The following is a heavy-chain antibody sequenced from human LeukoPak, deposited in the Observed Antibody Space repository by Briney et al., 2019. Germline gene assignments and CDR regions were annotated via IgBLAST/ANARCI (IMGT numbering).Heavy chain of an antibody. CDR1: GFTFSSYR. CDR3: ARGGGLDV. Sequence: SGGSLRLSCAASGFTFSSYRMNWARQAPGKGLEWVASINHNGNVNYYVDSVKDRFTISRDNAKNSLYLQMSNLRAEDTAVYFCARGGGLDVWGQGATVTVSS. J-gene: IGHJ6*02. V-gene: IGHV3-7*03. CDR2: INHNGNVN. D-gene: IGHD3-16*01.